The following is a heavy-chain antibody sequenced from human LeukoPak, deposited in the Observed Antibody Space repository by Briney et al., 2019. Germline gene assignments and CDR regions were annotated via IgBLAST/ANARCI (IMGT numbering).Heavy chain of an antibody. J-gene: IGHJ3*02. D-gene: IGHD2-2*01. CDR1: GGSISRGGSY. CDR2: IYYSGST. V-gene: IGHV4-31*03. Sequence: PSETLSLTCTVSGGSISRGGSYWSWIRQHPGKGLEWIGYIYYSGSTYYNPSLKSRVTMSVDTSNNQSSLKLSSVTAADTAVYYCARVDCSSTSCPSPSAGAFDIGGQGTMVTVSS. CDR3: ARVDCSSTSCPSPSAGAFDI.